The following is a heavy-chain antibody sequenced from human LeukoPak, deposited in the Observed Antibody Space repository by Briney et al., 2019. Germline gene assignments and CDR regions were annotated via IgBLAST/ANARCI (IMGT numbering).Heavy chain of an antibody. D-gene: IGHD3-22*01. CDR1: GFTFSSYW. CDR2: INSDGSST. CDR3: GRDGYYYDSSGYVNY. J-gene: IGHJ4*02. Sequence: GGSLRLSCAASGFTFSSYWMHGVRQAPGKGLVWVARINSDGSSTSYADSVKGRFTISRDNAKNTLYLQMNSLRVEDTAVYFCGRDGYYYDSSGYVNYWGQGTLVTVSS. V-gene: IGHV3-74*01.